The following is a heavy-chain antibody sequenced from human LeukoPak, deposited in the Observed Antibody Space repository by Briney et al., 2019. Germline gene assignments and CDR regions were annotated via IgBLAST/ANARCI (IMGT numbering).Heavy chain of an antibody. CDR2: IYYSGST. CDR3: ARSGSGSYSLYYYYYGMDV. D-gene: IGHD3-10*01. J-gene: IGHJ6*04. CDR1: GGSISSYY. Sequence: SETLSLTCTVSGGSISSYYWSWIRQPPGKGLEWLGYIYYSGSTNYNPSLKSRVTISVDTSKNQFSLKLSSVTAADTAVYYWARSGSGSYSLYYYYYGMDVWGKGTTVTVSS. V-gene: IGHV4-59*01.